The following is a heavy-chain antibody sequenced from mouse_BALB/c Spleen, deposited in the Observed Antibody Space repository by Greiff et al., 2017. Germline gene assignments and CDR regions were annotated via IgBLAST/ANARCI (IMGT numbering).Heavy chain of an antibody. V-gene: IGHV2-9-2*01. CDR1: GFSLTSYD. CDR3: VREGYYGSAWFAY. Sequence: QVQLKESGPGLVAPSQSLSITCTVSGFSLTSYDISWIRQPPGKGLEWLGVIWTGGGTNYNSAFMSRLSISKDNSKSQVFLKMNSLQTDDTAIYYCVREGYYGSAWFAYWGQGTLVTVSA. CDR2: IWTGGGT. J-gene: IGHJ3*01. D-gene: IGHD1-1*01.